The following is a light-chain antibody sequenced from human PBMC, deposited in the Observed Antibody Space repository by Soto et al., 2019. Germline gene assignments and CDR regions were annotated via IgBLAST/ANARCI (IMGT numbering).Light chain of an antibody. V-gene: IGKV1-5*01. CDR3: QQFAISTT. Sequence: IQMTQSPSTLSASVVDRVTITCRASHNIERWMAWYQQKPGKAPSLLIFDASTLHSGVPSRFSGSGSGTDFTLTISSLQPDDFATYYCQQFAISTTFGQGTKVEVK. CDR1: HNIERW. J-gene: IGKJ1*01. CDR2: DAS.